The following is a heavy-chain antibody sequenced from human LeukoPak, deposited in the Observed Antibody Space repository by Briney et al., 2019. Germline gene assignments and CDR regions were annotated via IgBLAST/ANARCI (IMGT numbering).Heavy chain of an antibody. J-gene: IGHJ4*02. V-gene: IGHV3-23*01. CDR3: ARAYADSGDYEAY. CDR1: GFTFSSYA. Sequence: GGSLRLSCAASGFTFSSYAMSWVRQAPGKGLEWVSAIGGSGSRRYHADSVKGRFTISRDNSRNTLYLQMNSLRTEDTAVYYCARAYADSGDYEAYWGQGTLVTVSS. CDR2: IGGSGSRR. D-gene: IGHD4-17*01.